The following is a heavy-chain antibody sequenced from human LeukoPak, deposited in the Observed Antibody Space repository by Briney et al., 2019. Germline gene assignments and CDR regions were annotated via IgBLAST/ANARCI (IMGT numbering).Heavy chain of an antibody. CDR3: ARQAYYYGSGSYLWFDP. Sequence: GESLEISFKGSGYSFTSYWIGWVRQMPGKGLEWMGIIYPGDSDTRYSPSFQGQVTISADKSISTAYLQWSSLKASDTAMYYCARQAYYYGSGSYLWFDPWGQGTLVTVSS. V-gene: IGHV5-51*01. D-gene: IGHD3-10*01. CDR1: GYSFTSYW. J-gene: IGHJ5*02. CDR2: IYPGDSDT.